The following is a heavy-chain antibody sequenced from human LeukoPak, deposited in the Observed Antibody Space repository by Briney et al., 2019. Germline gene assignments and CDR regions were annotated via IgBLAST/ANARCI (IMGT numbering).Heavy chain of an antibody. D-gene: IGHD3-16*01. CDR3: ARDLGSYGLTDYFDY. CDR1: GFTFSSYS. V-gene: IGHV3-21*01. CDR2: ISSSSSYI. Sequence: GGSLRLSCAASGFTFSSYSMNWVRQAPGKGLEWVSSISSSSSYIYYADSVKGRFTISRDNAKNSLYLQMNSLRAEDTAVYYCARDLGSYGLTDYFDYWGQGTLVTVSS. J-gene: IGHJ4*02.